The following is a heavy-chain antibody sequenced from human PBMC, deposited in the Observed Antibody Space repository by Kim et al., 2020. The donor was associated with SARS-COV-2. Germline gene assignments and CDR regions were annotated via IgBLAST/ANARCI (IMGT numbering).Heavy chain of an antibody. D-gene: IGHD2-15*01. J-gene: IGHJ5*02. CDR3: ARGLGYCSGGSCRPSWFDP. CDR2: INHSGST. V-gene: IGHV4-34*01. CDR1: GGSFSGYY. Sequence: SETLSLTCAVYGGSFSGYYWSWIRQPPGKGLEWIGEINHSGSTNYNPSLKSRVTISVDTSKNQFSLKLSSVTAADTAVYYCARGLGYCSGGSCRPSWFDPWGQGTLVTVSS.